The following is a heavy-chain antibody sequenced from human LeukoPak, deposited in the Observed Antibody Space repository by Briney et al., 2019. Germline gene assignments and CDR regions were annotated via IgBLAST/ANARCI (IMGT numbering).Heavy chain of an antibody. J-gene: IGHJ4*02. CDR1: GFTFSSYE. CDR3: ARDGYGDYYFDY. Sequence: GGSLRLSCAASGFTFSSYEMNWVRQAPGKGLEWVSYISSSGSTIYYADSVKGRFTISRDNAKNPLYLQMNSLRAEDTAVYYCARDGYGDYYFDYWGQGTLVTVSS. D-gene: IGHD4-17*01. V-gene: IGHV3-48*03. CDR2: ISSSGSTI.